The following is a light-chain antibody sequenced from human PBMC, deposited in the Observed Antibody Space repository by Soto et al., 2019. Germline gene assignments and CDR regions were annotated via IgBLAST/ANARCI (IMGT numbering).Light chain of an antibody. CDR1: SSNIGSNT. Sequence: QSLLTQPPSASGTPGQRVTISCSGSSSNIGSNTVNWYQHLPGTAPKLLIYSPNQRPSGVPDRFSGSKSGTSASLAISGLQSEDEADYYCAAWDDSLNGVVFGGGTKLTVL. CDR2: SPN. J-gene: IGLJ2*01. V-gene: IGLV1-44*01. CDR3: AAWDDSLNGVV.